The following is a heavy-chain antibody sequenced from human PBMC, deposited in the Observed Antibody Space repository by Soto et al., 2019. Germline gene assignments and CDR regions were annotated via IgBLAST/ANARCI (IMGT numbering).Heavy chain of an antibody. CDR3: ARDEGGWNSIEGGFVKFILDY. V-gene: IGHV1-3*01. CDR1: GYTFSMHA. Sequence: QVQLVQSGAEVKKPGASVKVSCKTSGYTFSMHAIHWVRQAPGQGLEWMGWINAGNGDTKYSEKFQDRVAITRDAYASAANVEVRSLRSEDTAIYYCARDEGGWNSIEGGFVKFILDYWGQGSVVTVSS. CDR2: INAGNGDT. D-gene: IGHD1-7*01. J-gene: IGHJ4*02.